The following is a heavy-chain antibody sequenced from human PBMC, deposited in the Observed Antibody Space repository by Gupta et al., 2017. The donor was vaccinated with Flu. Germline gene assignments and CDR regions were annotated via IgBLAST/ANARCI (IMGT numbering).Heavy chain of an antibody. CDR2: ISWNSGDK. V-gene: IGHV3-9*01. Sequence: EYAMHWVRQVPGKGLGWVSGISWNSGDKGYACAVKGRFTISRDKNKKSLYLQMTRLRSKDKAFSYCAKEMVEGASHDPADSWGQGTLVNVSS. D-gene: IGHD2-15*01. J-gene: IGHJ4*02. CDR1: EYA. CDR3: AKEMVEGASHDPADS.